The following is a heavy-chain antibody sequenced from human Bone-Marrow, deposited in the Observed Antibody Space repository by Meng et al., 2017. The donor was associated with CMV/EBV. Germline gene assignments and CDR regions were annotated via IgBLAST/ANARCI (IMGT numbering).Heavy chain of an antibody. CDR3: ARDYYGSGSYFWFDP. Sequence: SETLSLTCTVSGGSISSYYWSWIRQPPGKGLEWIGYIYYSGSTNYNPSLKSRVTISVDTSKNQFSLKLSSVTAADTAVYYCARDYYGSGSYFWFDPWGQGTRVTGSS. J-gene: IGHJ5*02. CDR1: GGSISSYY. CDR2: IYYSGST. V-gene: IGHV4-59*01. D-gene: IGHD3-10*01.